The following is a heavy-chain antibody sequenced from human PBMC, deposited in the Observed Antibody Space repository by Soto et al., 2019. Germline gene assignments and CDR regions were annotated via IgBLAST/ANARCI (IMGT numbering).Heavy chain of an antibody. J-gene: IGHJ4*02. CDR3: AKEGPAPGDYIDY. Sequence: GGSLRLSCAASGFIFSSYAMTWVRQAPGEGLEWVSVVSGTGDSTYSADSVKGRLTISRDNSKNTLYLQMNSLRAEDTAVYYCAKEGPAPGDYIDYWGQGTPVTVSS. V-gene: IGHV3-23*01. D-gene: IGHD4-17*01. CDR2: VSGTGDST. CDR1: GFIFSSYA.